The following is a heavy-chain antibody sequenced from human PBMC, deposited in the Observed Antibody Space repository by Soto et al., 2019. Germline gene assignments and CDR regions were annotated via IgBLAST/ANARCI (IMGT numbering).Heavy chain of an antibody. CDR3: AKATTAEVYYYDSSGYSPGAFGY. V-gene: IGHV3-23*01. Sequence: GGSLRLSCAASGFTFSSYAMSWVRQAPGKGLEWVSAISGSGGSTYYADSVKGRFTISRDNSKNTLYLQMNSLRAEDTAVYYCAKATTAEVYYYDSSGYSPGAFGYWGQGTLVTVSS. CDR2: ISGSGGST. CDR1: GFTFSSYA. D-gene: IGHD3-22*01. J-gene: IGHJ4*02.